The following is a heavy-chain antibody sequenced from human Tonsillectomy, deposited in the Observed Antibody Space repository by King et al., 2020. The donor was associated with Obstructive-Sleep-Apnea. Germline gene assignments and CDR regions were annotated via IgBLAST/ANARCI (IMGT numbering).Heavy chain of an antibody. J-gene: IGHJ4*02. V-gene: IGHV3-74*01. CDR3: ARERGYYVSGTYYNAFDY. CDR1: GFTFSTFW. CDR2: INSDGRTT. D-gene: IGHD3-10*01. Sequence: EVQLVESGGGLVRPGGSLRLSCPASGFTFSTFWMHWVRHTPGKGLVWMSRINSDGRTTAYADSVKGRFTISRDNAKNTLFLQMNSLRAEDTAVYYCARERGYYVSGTYYNAFDYWGQGTLVTVSS.